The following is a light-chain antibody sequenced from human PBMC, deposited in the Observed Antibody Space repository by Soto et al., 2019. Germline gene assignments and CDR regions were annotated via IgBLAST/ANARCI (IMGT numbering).Light chain of an antibody. J-gene: IGLJ2*01. CDR3: SLYASGSPQV. V-gene: IGLV2-14*01. CDR2: DVS. Sequence: QSALTQPASVSGSPGQSITISCTGTSSDVGGYNYVSWYQQHPRKAPKLMIYDVSKRPSGVSNRFSGSKSGNTASLTISGLQAEGEADSYWSLYASGSPQVFGGGTKVTVL. CDR1: SSDVGGYNY.